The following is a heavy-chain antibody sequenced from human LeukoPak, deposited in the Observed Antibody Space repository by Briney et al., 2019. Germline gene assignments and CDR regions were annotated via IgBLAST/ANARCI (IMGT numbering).Heavy chain of an antibody. Sequence: SETLSLICTVSGGSISSGGYYWRWIRQHPAKVLEWIGYLYYSGSHYYNPSVKSRVTISVDTSKNQFSLKLSSVTAADTAVYYCARDLPSGAFDIWGQGTMVTVSS. D-gene: IGHD1-26*01. CDR3: ARDLPSGAFDI. CDR2: LYYSGSH. J-gene: IGHJ3*02. CDR1: GGSISSGGYY. V-gene: IGHV4-31*03.